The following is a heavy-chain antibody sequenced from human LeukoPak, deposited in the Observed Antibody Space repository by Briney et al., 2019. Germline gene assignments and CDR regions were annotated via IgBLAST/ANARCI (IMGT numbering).Heavy chain of an antibody. D-gene: IGHD3-3*01. CDR2: VHLDGRT. Sequence: SETLSLTCGASGGSVTSTNWWTWVRQPPGKGLEWIGEVHLDGRTNYNPSLKSRLTMSVDLSENHISLKLTSVTAADTAVYYCAREGGFYRPLDYSGQGTLVTVSS. J-gene: IGHJ4*02. CDR1: GGSVTSTNW. V-gene: IGHV4-4*02. CDR3: AREGGFYRPLDY.